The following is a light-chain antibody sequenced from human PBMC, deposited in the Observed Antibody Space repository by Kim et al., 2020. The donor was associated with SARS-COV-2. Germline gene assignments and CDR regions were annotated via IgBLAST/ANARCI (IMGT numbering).Light chain of an antibody. J-gene: IGLJ3*02. CDR2: DNS. CDR3: GTWDSSLSAGV. Sequence: QPVLTQPPSVSAAPGQKVTISCSGSSSNIGNNYVSWYQQLPGTAPKLLIYDNSERPSGIPDRFSGSKSGTSATLGITGLQTGDEADYYCGTWDSSLSAGVFGGGTQLTVL. V-gene: IGLV1-51*01. CDR1: SSNIGNNY.